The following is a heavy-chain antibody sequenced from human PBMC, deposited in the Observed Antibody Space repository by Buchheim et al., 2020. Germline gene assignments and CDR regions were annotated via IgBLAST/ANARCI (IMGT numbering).Heavy chain of an antibody. J-gene: IGHJ2*01. CDR2: FYYSGST. CDR1: GGSISSSSYY. V-gene: IGHV4-39*01. Sequence: QLQLQESGPGLVKPSETLSLTCTVSGGSISSSSYYWGWIRQPPGKGLEWIGSFYYSGSTYYNPSLKSRVTISVDPSQNQFSLKWSSVTAADTAVYYCASPSTWDYSTRFWGRGTL. CDR3: ASPSTWDYSTRF. D-gene: IGHD2/OR15-2a*01.